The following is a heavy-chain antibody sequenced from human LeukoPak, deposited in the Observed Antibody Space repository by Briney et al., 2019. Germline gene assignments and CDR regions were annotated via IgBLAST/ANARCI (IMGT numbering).Heavy chain of an antibody. D-gene: IGHD6-19*01. CDR2: ISGSGGST. CDR1: GFTVSSNY. J-gene: IGHJ4*02. Sequence: GKSLRLSCAASGFTVSSNYMSWVRQAPGKGLEWVSVISGSGGSTYYADSVKGRFTIFRDKSRNTLYLQLNSLRAEDTAVYYCAKGGWIPYHFDYWGQGSLVTVSP. CDR3: AKGGWIPYHFDY. V-gene: IGHV3-23*01.